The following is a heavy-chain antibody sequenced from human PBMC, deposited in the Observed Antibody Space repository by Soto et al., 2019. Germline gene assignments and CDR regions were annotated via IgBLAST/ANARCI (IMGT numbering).Heavy chain of an antibody. CDR1: GFTFSSYG. Sequence: QVQLVESGGGVVQPGRSLRLSCAASGFTFSSYGMHWFRQAPGKGLEWVTVISYDGGNKYYTDPVKGRFTIARDDSKNTLYLQMDSLRPEDTAVYYCAKARYYGSGSYYNLDYWGQGTLVTVSS. D-gene: IGHD3-10*01. J-gene: IGHJ4*02. CDR2: ISYDGGNK. CDR3: AKARYYGSGSYYNLDY. V-gene: IGHV3-30*18.